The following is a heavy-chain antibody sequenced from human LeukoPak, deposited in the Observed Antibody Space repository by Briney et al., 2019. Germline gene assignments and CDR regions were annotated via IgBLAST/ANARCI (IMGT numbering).Heavy chain of an antibody. V-gene: IGHV3-11*01. CDR3: AREIVAGTFDS. Sequence: GGSLRVPCAASGFTLNDYYMSWIRQAPGKGLEWVSDIGSSDNIKSYADSLKGRFTISRDIATNSLSLQMNSLRAEDTAVYYCAREIVAGTFDSWGQGAMVTVSS. CDR2: IGSSDNIK. J-gene: IGHJ4*02. D-gene: IGHD6-19*01. CDR1: GFTLNDYY.